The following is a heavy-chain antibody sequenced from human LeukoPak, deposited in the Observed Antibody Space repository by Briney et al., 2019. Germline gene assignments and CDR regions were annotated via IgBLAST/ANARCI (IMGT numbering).Heavy chain of an antibody. Sequence: PGGSLRLSCAASGFIFSSYSMNWVRQAPGKGLEWVSSITSSSSDIYYADSVKGRFTISRDNAKNSLYLQMNSLRAEDTAVYYCARDSSMVRGVVDAFDVWGQGTMVTVSS. D-gene: IGHD3-10*01. CDR3: ARDSSMVRGVVDAFDV. CDR2: ITSSSSDI. J-gene: IGHJ3*01. CDR1: GFIFSSYS. V-gene: IGHV3-21*01.